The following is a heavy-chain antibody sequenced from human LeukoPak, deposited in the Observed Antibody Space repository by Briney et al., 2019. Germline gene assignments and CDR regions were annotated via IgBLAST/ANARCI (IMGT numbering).Heavy chain of an antibody. V-gene: IGHV3-7*03. CDR2: INNNGSEK. J-gene: IGHJ3*02. CDR1: GFTFSSYW. Sequence: GGSLRLSCAASGFTFSSYWMSWVRQAPGKGLEWVATINNNGSEKYYVDSVKGRFTISRDNAKNTLYLQMNSLRAEDTAVYYCASNSSWYPGPAFDIWGQGTMVTVSS. D-gene: IGHD6-13*01. CDR3: ASNSSWYPGPAFDI.